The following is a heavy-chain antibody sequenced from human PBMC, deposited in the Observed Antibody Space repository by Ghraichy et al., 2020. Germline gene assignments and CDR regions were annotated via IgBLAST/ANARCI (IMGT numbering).Heavy chain of an antibody. CDR1: GFTFSGYS. V-gene: IGHV3-48*02. Sequence: GGSLRLSCVGSGFTFSGYSMNWVRQSPRKRLEWVSYITSSGSFKSYADSVKGRFTISRDNAQNSLSLQMNSLTDEDTAVYYCARGSRVVRFYYYDGMDVWGQGTTVTVSS. J-gene: IGHJ6*02. CDR2: ITSSGSFK. D-gene: IGHD4-23*01. CDR3: ARGSRVVRFYYYDGMDV.